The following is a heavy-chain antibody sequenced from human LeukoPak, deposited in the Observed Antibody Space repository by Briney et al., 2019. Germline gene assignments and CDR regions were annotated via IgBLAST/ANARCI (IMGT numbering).Heavy chain of an antibody. CDR2: IYYSGST. V-gene: IGHV4-39*07. D-gene: IGHD2-21*02. Sequence: PSETLSLTCTVSGGSISSSSYYWGWIRQPPGKGLEWIGSIYYSGSTYYNPSLKSRITISVDTSKNQFSLKLNSVTAADTAVYYCARDFHCGGDCYDAFDIWGQGTMVTVSS. CDR1: GGSISSSSYY. J-gene: IGHJ3*02. CDR3: ARDFHCGGDCYDAFDI.